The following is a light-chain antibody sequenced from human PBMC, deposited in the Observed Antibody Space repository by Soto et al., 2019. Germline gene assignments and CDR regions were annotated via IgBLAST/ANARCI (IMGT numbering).Light chain of an antibody. CDR3: QQYGTSFWT. CDR1: QSVSSSY. CDR2: GAS. V-gene: IGKV3-20*01. Sequence: EIVLTQSPGTLSLSPGERGTLSCRTSQSVSSSYLAWYQQKPGQAPRLLIYGASTRATGIPDRFSGSGSGTDFTLTISRLEPEDFAVYYSQQYGTSFWTFGQGTK. J-gene: IGKJ1*01.